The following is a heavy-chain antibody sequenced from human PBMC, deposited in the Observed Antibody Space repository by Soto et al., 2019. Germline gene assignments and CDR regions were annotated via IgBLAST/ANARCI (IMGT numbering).Heavy chain of an antibody. Sequence: QVQLVESGGGVVQPGRSLRLSCAASGFTFSSYAMHWVRQAPGKGLEWVAVISYDGSNKYYADSVKGRFTISRDNSKNTPYLQRNRLGAEETAVYCCAREYYGFNSGYGFSMAVWGKGTTVTVSS. D-gene: IGHD5-12*01. J-gene: IGHJ6*04. CDR3: AREYYGFNSGYGFSMAV. CDR1: GFTFSSYA. CDR2: ISYDGSNK. V-gene: IGHV3-30-3*01.